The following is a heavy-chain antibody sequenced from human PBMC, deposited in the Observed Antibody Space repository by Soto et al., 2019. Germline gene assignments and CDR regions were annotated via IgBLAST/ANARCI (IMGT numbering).Heavy chain of an antibody. J-gene: IGHJ4*02. Sequence: QVHLVQSGDEVKKPGASVKVSCKGSGYDFTTYGITWVRQAPGQGLEWMAWISAHNGNTDYAQKLQGRVTVTRDTSTSTAYMELRSLRSDDTAVYYFARGRYGDYWGQGALVTVSS. CDR3: ARGRYGDY. CDR1: GYDFTTYG. CDR2: ISAHNGNT. V-gene: IGHV1-18*01. D-gene: IGHD1-1*01.